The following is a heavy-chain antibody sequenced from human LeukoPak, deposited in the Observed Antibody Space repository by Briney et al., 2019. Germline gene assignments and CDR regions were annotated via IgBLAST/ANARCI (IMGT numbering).Heavy chain of an antibody. CDR2: ISYDGSNK. Sequence: GGSLTLSWAASGFTFSSYAMHWVRQAPGKGLEWVAVISYDGSNKYYADSMKGRFTISRDNSKNTLYLQMNSLRAEDTAVYYCARDISWSSVAGTDYYYGMDVWGQGTTVTVSS. D-gene: IGHD6-19*01. CDR1: GFTFSSYA. J-gene: IGHJ6*02. V-gene: IGHV3-30*04. CDR3: ARDISWSSVAGTDYYYGMDV.